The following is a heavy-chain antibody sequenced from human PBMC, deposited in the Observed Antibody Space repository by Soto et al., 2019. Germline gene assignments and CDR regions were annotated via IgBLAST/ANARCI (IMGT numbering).Heavy chain of an antibody. V-gene: IGHV1-18*01. CDR2: ISAYNGNT. Sequence: ASVKVSCKASGYTFTSYGISWVRQAPGQGLEWMGWISAYNGNTNYAQKLQGRVTVTTDTSTSTAYMELRSLRSDDTAVYYCARDNYDILTGPPGPWGQGTLVTVSS. CDR3: ARDNYDILTGPPGP. J-gene: IGHJ5*02. CDR1: GYTFTSYG. D-gene: IGHD3-9*01.